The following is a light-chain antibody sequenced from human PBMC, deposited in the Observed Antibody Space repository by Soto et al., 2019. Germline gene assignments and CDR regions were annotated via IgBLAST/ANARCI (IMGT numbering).Light chain of an antibody. CDR2: GAS. Sequence: EIVLAQSPGTLSLSPGERATLSCRASQSLSSSYLTWYQQKPGQAPRHLIYGASSSPTGIPDRFSGSGSGTDFTITISRLETEDFAVYYCQQYGSSSYTFGQGNKLEIK. CDR3: QQYGSSSYT. CDR1: QSLSSSY. J-gene: IGKJ2*01. V-gene: IGKV3-20*01.